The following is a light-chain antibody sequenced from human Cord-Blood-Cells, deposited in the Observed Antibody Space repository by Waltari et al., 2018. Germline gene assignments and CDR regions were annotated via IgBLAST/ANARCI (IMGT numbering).Light chain of an antibody. CDR3: QQYDNPPLT. CDR1: QNISNY. CDR2: EAS. J-gene: IGKJ5*01. V-gene: IGKV1-33*01. Sequence: DIHMTQSPFSLSASGGDRVTISCQSRQNISNYLNWYQQKSGQAPKLLIYEASNLETGVPDRFSGSGSGTDFTLTISSLQAEDIATYYCQQYDNPPLTFGQGTRVEIK.